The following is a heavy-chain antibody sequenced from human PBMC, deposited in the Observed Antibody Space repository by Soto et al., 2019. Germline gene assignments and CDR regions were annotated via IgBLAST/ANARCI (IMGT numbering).Heavy chain of an antibody. CDR3: ARANYDFWSGYSNYYGMDV. CDR1: GFTFSNYT. V-gene: IGHV3-21*01. CDR2: ISSSSTYI. D-gene: IGHD3-3*01. Sequence: EVQLVESGGGLVKPGGSLRVSCAASGFTFSNYTMNWVRQAPGKGLEWVSAISSSSTYIYYADSVKGRFTISRDNARQSLYRKLNSLGAEDTAVDYCARANYDFWSGYSNYYGMDVWGQGTTVTVSS. J-gene: IGHJ6*02.